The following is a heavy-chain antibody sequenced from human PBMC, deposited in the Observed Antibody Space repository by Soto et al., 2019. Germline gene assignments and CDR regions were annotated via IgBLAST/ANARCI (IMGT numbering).Heavy chain of an antibody. Sequence: QVQRVQSGNEVKKPGASLNVSCKASGYSFTRYGISWVRQAPGQGLEWMGWISGYNGKTKYAQKLQGRVSMTTDTSTSTAYMELRSLGSDDTAVYYCAREGDRPYYYYGMDVWGQGTTVTVSS. D-gene: IGHD3-16*01. CDR1: GYSFTRYG. CDR2: ISGYNGKT. V-gene: IGHV1-18*01. CDR3: AREGDRPYYYYGMDV. J-gene: IGHJ6*02.